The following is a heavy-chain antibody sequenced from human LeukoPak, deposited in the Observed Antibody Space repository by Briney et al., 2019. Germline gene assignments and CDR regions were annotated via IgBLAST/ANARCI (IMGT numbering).Heavy chain of an antibody. D-gene: IGHD4-17*01. Sequence: GESLKISFKGSGYSFTSYWIGWVRQMPGKGLEWMGIIYPGDSDTRYSPSFQGQVTISADKSISTAYLQWSSLKASDTAMYYCARTTVTTLAYFQHWGQGTLVTVSS. CDR1: GYSFTSYW. V-gene: IGHV5-51*01. CDR2: IYPGDSDT. CDR3: ARTTVTTLAYFQH. J-gene: IGHJ1*01.